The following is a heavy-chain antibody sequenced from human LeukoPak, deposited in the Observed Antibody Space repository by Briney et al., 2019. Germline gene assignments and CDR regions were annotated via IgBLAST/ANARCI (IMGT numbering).Heavy chain of an antibody. D-gene: IGHD6-19*01. J-gene: IGHJ4*02. CDR1: GYSFSDYF. CDR2: INPHTGGI. V-gene: IGHV1-2*02. Sequence: ASVKVCCTASGYSFSDYFMHWVRQPPGQGLEWMGWINPHTGGINYAQKFQGRVTLTRYTSISTAYMELSRLRSDDTAVYYCARDVAVADTSRRGFGYWGQGTLVTVSS. CDR3: ARDVAVADTSRRGFGY.